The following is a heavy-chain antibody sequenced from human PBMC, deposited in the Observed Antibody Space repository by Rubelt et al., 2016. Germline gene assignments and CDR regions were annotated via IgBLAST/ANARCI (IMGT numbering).Heavy chain of an antibody. CDR3: ATKSNGFDY. D-gene: IGHD2-8*01. J-gene: IGHJ4*02. Sequence: EVQLLESGGDLVQPGGSLRLSCAASRFTFSTYAMGWVRQAPGKGREWVSSTTGSGVDTYYADSVKGGFTISRDNSKNTLYLQMNSLRAEDTAVYYCATKSNGFDYWGQGTLVTVSS. V-gene: IGHV3-23*01. CDR1: RFTFSTYA. CDR2: TTGSGVDT.